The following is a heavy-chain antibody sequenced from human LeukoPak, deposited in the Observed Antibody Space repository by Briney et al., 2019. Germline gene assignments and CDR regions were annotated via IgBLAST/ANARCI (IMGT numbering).Heavy chain of an antibody. Sequence: GGSLRLSCAASGFTFSSHWMHWVRQAPGKGPVWVSRIRSDGSSASYADSVKGRFTISRDNAKNTLYLQMNSLRAEDTAMYYCARGPVDYSGNYYVGDYWGQGTLVTVSS. J-gene: IGHJ4*02. CDR3: ARGPVDYSGNYYVGDY. CDR1: GFTFSSHW. D-gene: IGHD1-26*01. V-gene: IGHV3-74*01. CDR2: IRSDGSSA.